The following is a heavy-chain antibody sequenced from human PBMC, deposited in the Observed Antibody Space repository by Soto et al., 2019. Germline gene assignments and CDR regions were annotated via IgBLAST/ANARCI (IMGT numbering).Heavy chain of an antibody. J-gene: IGHJ6*03. CDR3: AREYSSSSHYYYMDV. CDR2: IYSGGST. Sequence: GGSLRLSCAASGFTVSSNYMSWVRQAPGKGLEWVSVIYSGGSTYYADSVKGRFTISRDNSKNTLYLQMNSLRAEDTAVYYCAREYSSSSHYYYMDVWGKGTTVTVSS. V-gene: IGHV3-53*01. CDR1: GFTVSSNY. D-gene: IGHD6-6*01.